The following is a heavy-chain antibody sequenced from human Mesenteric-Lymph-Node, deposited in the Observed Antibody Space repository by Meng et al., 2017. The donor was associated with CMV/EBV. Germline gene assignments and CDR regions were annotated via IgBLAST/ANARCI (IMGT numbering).Heavy chain of an antibody. D-gene: IGHD6-19*01. CDR3: ARVSSFVGSGWYGRAKYYYYGMDV. Sequence: GESLKISCAASGFTFSSYWMSWVRQAPGKGLEWVANIKQDGSEKYYVDSVKGRFTISRDNAKNSLYLQMNSLRAEDTAVYYCARVSSFVGSGWYGRAKYYYYGMDVWSQGTTGT. V-gene: IGHV3-7*01. CDR2: IKQDGSEK. CDR1: GFTFSSYW. J-gene: IGHJ6*02.